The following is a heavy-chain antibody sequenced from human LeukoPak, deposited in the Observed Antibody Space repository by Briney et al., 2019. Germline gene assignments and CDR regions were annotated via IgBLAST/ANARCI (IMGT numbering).Heavy chain of an antibody. V-gene: IGHV3-48*03. J-gene: IGHJ6*03. Sequence: GGSLRLSCAASGFTFSSYEMNWVRQAPGKGLEWVSYISSSGSTIYYADSVKGRFTISRDNAKNSLYLQMNSLRAEDTAVYYCAREGTGNYYYYNYVDVWGKGTTVTISS. D-gene: IGHD1-1*01. CDR1: GFTFSSYE. CDR3: AREGTGNYYYYNYVDV. CDR2: ISSSGSTI.